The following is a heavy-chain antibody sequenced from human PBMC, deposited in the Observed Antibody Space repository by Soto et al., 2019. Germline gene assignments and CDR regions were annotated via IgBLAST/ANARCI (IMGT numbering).Heavy chain of an antibody. Sequence: QVQLVQSGAEVKEPGASVRVSCKASGYTFTNNDISWVRQATGQGLEWMGWMNPIGGNAGYAQKFQGRVTMTRNTSISTAYLELRSLRVEDTAVYYCARWVVGADYSDYWGQGTLVTVSS. CDR3: ARWVVGADYSDY. CDR1: GYTFTNND. V-gene: IGHV1-8*01. CDR2: MNPIGGNA. D-gene: IGHD1-26*01. J-gene: IGHJ4*02.